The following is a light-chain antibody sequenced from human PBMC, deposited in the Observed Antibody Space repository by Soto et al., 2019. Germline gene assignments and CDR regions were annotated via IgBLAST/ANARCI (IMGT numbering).Light chain of an antibody. CDR3: QQYNNWSGT. J-gene: IGKJ1*01. V-gene: IGKV3-15*01. Sequence: EIVMTQSPDTLSVSPGARATLSCRASQSISSNLAWYLQKVGQAPRLLIYGASTRAPGISARFSGSGSGTEFTRTISSLQSEDVAIYYCQQYNNWSGTFGQGTKVEIK. CDR2: GAS. CDR1: QSISSN.